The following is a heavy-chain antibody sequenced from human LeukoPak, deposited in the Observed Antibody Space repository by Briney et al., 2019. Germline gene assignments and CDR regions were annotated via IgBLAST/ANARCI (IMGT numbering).Heavy chain of an antibody. CDR3: ARDYGVPGTTPFFDY. D-gene: IGHD1-1*01. CDR2: IIPIFGTA. CDR1: GGTVSSYA. V-gene: IGHV1-69*13. Sequence: SVKVSCKASGGTVSSYAISWVRQAPGQGLEWMGGIIPIFGTANYAQKFQGRVTITADESTSTAYMELSSLRSEDTAVYYCARDYGVPGTTPFFDYWGQGTLVTVSS. J-gene: IGHJ4*02.